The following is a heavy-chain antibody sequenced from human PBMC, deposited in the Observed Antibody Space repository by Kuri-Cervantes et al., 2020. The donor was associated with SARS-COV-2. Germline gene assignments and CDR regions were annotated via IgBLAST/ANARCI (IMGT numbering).Heavy chain of an antibody. J-gene: IGHJ3*02. CDR2: IYHSGST. Sequence: SEILSLTCTVSGYSISSGYYWGWIRQPPGKGLEWIGSIYHSGSTYYNPSLKSRVTISVDTSKNQFSLKLSSATAADTAVYYCARQGRVVQDAFDIWGQGTMVTVSS. D-gene: IGHD6-6*01. CDR1: GYSISSGYY. V-gene: IGHV4-38-2*02. CDR3: ARQGRVVQDAFDI.